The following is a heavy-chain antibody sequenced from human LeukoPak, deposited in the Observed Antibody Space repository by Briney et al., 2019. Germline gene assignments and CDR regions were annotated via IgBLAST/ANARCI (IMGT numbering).Heavy chain of an antibody. Sequence: KPSATLSLTCAVSGGSFSGYYWSWIRQPPGKGLEWIGEINHSGSTNYNPSLKSRVTISVDTSKNHFSLKLSSVTAADTAVYYCARFPLRIQLWSTSAYWGQGTLVTVSS. CDR2: INHSGST. D-gene: IGHD5-18*01. J-gene: IGHJ4*02. V-gene: IGHV4-34*01. CDR1: GGSFSGYY. CDR3: ARFPLRIQLWSTSAY.